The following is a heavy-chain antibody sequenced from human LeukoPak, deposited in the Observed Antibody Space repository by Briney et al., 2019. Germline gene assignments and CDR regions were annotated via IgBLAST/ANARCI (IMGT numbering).Heavy chain of an antibody. V-gene: IGHV3-13*01. CDR2: IGIRRDK. CDR1: GFTLFVYD. D-gene: IGHD6-19*01. CDR3: ARGGIQVSGIDDFDY. J-gene: IGHJ4*02. Sequence: GGSLRLFCGASGFTLFVYDMHGVRQVIGKGLEGGWAIGIRRDKHYSGSGKGRFTLSREHVEKYFFLQMNSLRAKERAVYYCARGGIQVSGIDDFDYWGQGTLVTVSS.